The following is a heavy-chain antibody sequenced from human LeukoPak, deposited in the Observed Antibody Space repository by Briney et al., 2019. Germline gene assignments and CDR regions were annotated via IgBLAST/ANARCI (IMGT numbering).Heavy chain of an antibody. Sequence: GRSLRLSCAASGFTFSSYAMYWVRQPPGKGLEWVALISYDGTDKYHVDSVKGRFTISRDNSNNTLYLQMNSLRPDDTAVYYCAKAGYSSGWTRYYGMDVWGQGTTVTVSS. CDR3: AKAGYSSGWTRYYGMDV. J-gene: IGHJ6*02. D-gene: IGHD6-19*01. V-gene: IGHV3-30*04. CDR1: GFTFSSYA. CDR2: ISYDGTDK.